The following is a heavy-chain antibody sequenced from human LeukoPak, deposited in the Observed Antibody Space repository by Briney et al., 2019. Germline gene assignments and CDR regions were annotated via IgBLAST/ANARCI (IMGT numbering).Heavy chain of an antibody. V-gene: IGHV4-61*01. Sequence: SETLSLTCTVSGGSISSGSYYWSWIRQPPGKGLEWIGYIYYSGSTNYDPSLKSRVTISVDTSKNQFSLKLSSVTAADTAVYYCARGGYSSRGFDPWGQGTLVTVSS. D-gene: IGHD6-13*01. CDR1: GGSISSGSYY. CDR2: IYYSGST. CDR3: ARGGYSSRGFDP. J-gene: IGHJ5*02.